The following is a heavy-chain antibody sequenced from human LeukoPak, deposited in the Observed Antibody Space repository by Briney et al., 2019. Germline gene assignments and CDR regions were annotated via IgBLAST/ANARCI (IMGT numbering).Heavy chain of an antibody. Sequence: PGGSLRLSCAASGFTFSSYAMSWVRQAPGQGLERVSGISGSGGSTYYADSVKGRFTISRDNSKNTLYLQMNSLRAEDTAVYYCARDSSGWYETAFDIWGQGTMVTVSS. CDR1: GFTFSSYA. D-gene: IGHD6-19*01. V-gene: IGHV3-23*01. CDR3: ARDSSGWYETAFDI. J-gene: IGHJ3*02. CDR2: ISGSGGST.